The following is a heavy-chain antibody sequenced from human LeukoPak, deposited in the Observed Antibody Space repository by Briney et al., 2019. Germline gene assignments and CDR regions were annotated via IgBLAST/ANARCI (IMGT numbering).Heavy chain of an antibody. CDR1: GGSISSGSYY. V-gene: IGHV4-39*07. D-gene: IGHD6-19*01. CDR3: ARDSRGSGWSQFDY. J-gene: IGHJ4*02. Sequence: SETLSLTCTVSGGSISSGSYYWSWIRQPAGKGLEWIGSIYYSGSTYYNPSLKSRVTISVDTSKNQFSLKLSSVTAADTAVYYCARDSRGSGWSQFDYWGQGTLVTVSS. CDR2: IYYSGST.